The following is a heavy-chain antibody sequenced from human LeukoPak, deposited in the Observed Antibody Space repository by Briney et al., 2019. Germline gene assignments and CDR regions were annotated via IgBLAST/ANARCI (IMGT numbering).Heavy chain of an antibody. Sequence: GGSLRLSCAASGFTFSSYAMNWVRQAPGKGLEWVSGISGSGTNTDYIDSVKGRFTISRDNARTSLYLQMHSLRADDTAVYYCARAPALRFLEYYFYYMDVWGKGTTVTVSS. D-gene: IGHD3-3*01. CDR3: ARAPALRFLEYYFYYMDV. V-gene: IGHV3-23*01. CDR1: GFTFSSYA. CDR2: ISGSGTNT. J-gene: IGHJ6*03.